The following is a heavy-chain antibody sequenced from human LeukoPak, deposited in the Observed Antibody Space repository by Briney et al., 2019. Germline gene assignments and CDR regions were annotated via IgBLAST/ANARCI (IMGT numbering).Heavy chain of an antibody. Sequence: GASVKVSCKASGYTFTGYYMHWARQAPGQGLEWMGWINPNSGGTNYAQKFQGRVTMTRDTSISTAYMELSRLRSDDTAVYYCARDSLAVAGPYYYGMDVWGQGTTVTVSS. J-gene: IGHJ6*02. CDR3: ARDSLAVAGPYYYGMDV. CDR1: GYTFTGYY. CDR2: INPNSGGT. V-gene: IGHV1-2*02. D-gene: IGHD6-19*01.